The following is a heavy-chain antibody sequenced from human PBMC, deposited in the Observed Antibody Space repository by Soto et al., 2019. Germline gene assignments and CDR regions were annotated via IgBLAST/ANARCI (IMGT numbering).Heavy chain of an antibody. Sequence: GESLKISCKVSGYNFGTYWITWVRQVPGKGLEWMGRIDPRDSYVNYSPSFRGHVTLSVDKSTNTASLQWNALKASDTAIYYCARQGPAGWPLDIWGQGTMVTVSS. V-gene: IGHV5-10-1*01. CDR2: IDPRDSYV. D-gene: IGHD2-15*01. J-gene: IGHJ3*02. CDR1: GYNFGTYW. CDR3: ARQGPAGWPLDI.